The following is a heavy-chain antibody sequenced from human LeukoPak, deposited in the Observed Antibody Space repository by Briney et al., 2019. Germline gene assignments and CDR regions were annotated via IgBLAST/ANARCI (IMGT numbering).Heavy chain of an antibody. V-gene: IGHV3-74*01. J-gene: IGHJ4*02. CDR1: GFSLSSYW. Sequence: PGGSLRLSCAASGFSLSSYWMHWVRQAPGKGLVWVSRINSDGSTTNYADSVKGRFTISRDNAKNTPYLQMNSLRAEDTAVYYCARRQYRSSWYYFDYWGQGTLVTVSS. CDR3: ARRQYRSSWYYFDY. CDR2: INSDGSTT. D-gene: IGHD6-13*01.